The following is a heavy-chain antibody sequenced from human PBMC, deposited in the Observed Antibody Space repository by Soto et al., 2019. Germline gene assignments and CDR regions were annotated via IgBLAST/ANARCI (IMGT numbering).Heavy chain of an antibody. D-gene: IGHD2-2*01. CDR1: GFAFNNYG. CDR2: ISKSDYT. V-gene: IGHV3-21*06. Sequence: PGGSLRLSCTVSGFAFNNYGINWVRQAPGKGLEWVSSISKSDYTYYSDSVKGRFTISRDNPKNSVSLQMNTLRVEDTAVYYCAREDSIIIPAVSDFWGQGTLVTVSS. J-gene: IGHJ4*02. CDR3: AREDSIIIPAVSDF.